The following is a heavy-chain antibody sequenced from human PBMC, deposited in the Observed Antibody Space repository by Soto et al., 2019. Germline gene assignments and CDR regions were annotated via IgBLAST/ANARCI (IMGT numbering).Heavy chain of an antibody. J-gene: IGHJ3*02. CDR1: AFTFSSDA. Sequence: PGGSLRLSCAASAFTFSSDAMNWVSQDPGKGLEWVAVISYDRSNKYYADSVKGRFTTSSDSSRTTVYLQMSSLRPDDTAVYSCATWHLLEHADDIWGQGTMVTVSS. V-gene: IGHV3-30*14. CDR3: ATWHLLEHADDI. CDR2: ISYDRSNK.